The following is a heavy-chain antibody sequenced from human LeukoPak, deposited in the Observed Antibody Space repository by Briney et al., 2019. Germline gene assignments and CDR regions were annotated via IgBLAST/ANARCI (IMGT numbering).Heavy chain of an antibody. Sequence: GASVKVPCKASGYTFTSYGITWVRQAPGHGLEWMGWINPNSGGTNYAQKFQGRVSMTRDTSISTAYMELSSLRSDDTAVYYCARDERYDSSGYPFDYWGQGTLVTVSS. CDR3: ARDERYDSSGYPFDY. CDR2: INPNSGGT. V-gene: IGHV1-2*02. CDR1: GYTFTSYG. J-gene: IGHJ4*02. D-gene: IGHD3-22*01.